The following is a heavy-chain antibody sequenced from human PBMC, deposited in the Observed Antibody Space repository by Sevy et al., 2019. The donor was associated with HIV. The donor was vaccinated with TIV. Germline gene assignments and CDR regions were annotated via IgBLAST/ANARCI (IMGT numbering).Heavy chain of an antibody. Sequence: GGSLRLSCAASGFTFSSYWMSWVRQAPGKGLEWVANIKQDGSESYYVDSVRGRFTISRDNANNSLYLQMNSLRAEDTAVYYCARVGDAAAGAIPNRWGQGTLVTVSS. J-gene: IGHJ4*02. D-gene: IGHD6-13*01. CDR1: GFTFSSYW. CDR2: IKQDGSES. V-gene: IGHV3-7*01. CDR3: ARVGDAAAGAIPNR.